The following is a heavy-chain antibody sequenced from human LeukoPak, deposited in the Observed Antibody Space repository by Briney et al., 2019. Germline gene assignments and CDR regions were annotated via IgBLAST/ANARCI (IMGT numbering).Heavy chain of an antibody. J-gene: IGHJ4*02. CDR1: GFTFSSYA. Sequence: GGSLRLSCAASGFTFSSYAMSWVRQAPGKGLEWVSAISGSGGSTYYADSVKGRFTISRDNSKNTLYLQMNSLRAEDTAVYYCAKSYCSGGSCYSAFDYWGQGILVTVSS. CDR2: ISGSGGST. D-gene: IGHD2-15*01. V-gene: IGHV3-23*01. CDR3: AKSYCSGGSCYSAFDY.